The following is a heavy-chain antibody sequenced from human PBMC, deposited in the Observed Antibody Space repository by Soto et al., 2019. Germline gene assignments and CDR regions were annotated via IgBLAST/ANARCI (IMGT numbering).Heavy chain of an antibody. Sequence: GAAVKVSCKASGYTFTGYYMHWVRQAPGRGLEWMGWINPNSGGTNYAQKFQGWVTMTRDTSISTAYMELSRLRSDDTAVYYCARDLGTAMATNRFDPWGQGPLVTVSS. J-gene: IGHJ5*02. V-gene: IGHV1-2*04. CDR1: GYTFTGYY. D-gene: IGHD5-18*01. CDR3: ARDLGTAMATNRFDP. CDR2: INPNSGGT.